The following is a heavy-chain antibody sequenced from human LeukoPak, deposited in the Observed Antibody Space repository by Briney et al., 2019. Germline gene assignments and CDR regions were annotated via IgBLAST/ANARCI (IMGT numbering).Heavy chain of an antibody. CDR1: GFTFSSYS. J-gene: IGHJ3*02. CDR3: ARLSHSDVFDI. D-gene: IGHD3-16*01. V-gene: IGHV3-21*01. Sequence: GGSLRLSCAASGFTFSSYSMNWVRQAPGKGLEWVSSISSSSSYIYYADSVKGRFTTSRDNAKNSLYLQMNSLRAEDTAVYYCARLSHSDVFDIWGQGTMVTVSS. CDR2: ISSSSSYI.